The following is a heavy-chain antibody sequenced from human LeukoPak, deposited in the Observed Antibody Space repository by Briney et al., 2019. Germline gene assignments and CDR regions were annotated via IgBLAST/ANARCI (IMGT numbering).Heavy chain of an antibody. V-gene: IGHV1-2*02. J-gene: IGHJ4*02. CDR1: GYTFTDQY. D-gene: IGHD6-13*01. CDR2: NNPNSGAT. CDR3: AIDGSTWYYFDY. Sequence: ASVKVSCKASGYTFTDQYIHWVRQAPGQGLEWMGWNNPNSGATKYAQKFQGRVTMTRDTSISTAYMELSRLRSDDTAVYYCAIDGSTWYYFDYCGQGTLVTVSS.